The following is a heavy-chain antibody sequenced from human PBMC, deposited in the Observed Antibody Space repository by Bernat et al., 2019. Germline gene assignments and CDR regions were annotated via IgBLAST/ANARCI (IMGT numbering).Heavy chain of an antibody. CDR2: IYPGDSDT. V-gene: IGHV5-51*01. D-gene: IGHD4-17*01. Sequence: EVQLVQSGAEVKKPVESLKISCKGSGYSFTSYWIGWVRQMPGKGLEWMGIIYPGDSDTRYSPSFQGQVTSSAGKSISTAYLQWSSLKASDTDMYYCARRDGDPVVYFDLWGRGTLVTVSS. CDR1: GYSFTSYW. CDR3: ARRDGDPVVYFDL. J-gene: IGHJ2*01.